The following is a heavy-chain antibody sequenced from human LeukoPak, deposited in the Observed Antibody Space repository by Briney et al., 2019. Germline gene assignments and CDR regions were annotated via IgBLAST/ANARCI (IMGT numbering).Heavy chain of an antibody. CDR1: GGSISSGGYY. CDR3: ARVGPYDSSGLDY. V-gene: IGHV4-31*03. Sequence: SETLSLTCTVSGGSISSGGYYWSWIRQHPGKGLEWIGYIYYSGSTYYNPSLKSRVTISVDTSKNQFPLKLSSVTAADTAVYYCARVGPYDSSGLDYWGQGTLVTVSS. D-gene: IGHD3-22*01. CDR2: IYYSGST. J-gene: IGHJ4*02.